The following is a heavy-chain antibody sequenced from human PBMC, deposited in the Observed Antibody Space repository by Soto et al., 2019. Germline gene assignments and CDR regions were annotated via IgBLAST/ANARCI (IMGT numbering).Heavy chain of an antibody. Sequence: QVQLVQSGGEVRKPGASVKVSCKASGYTFRNYGINWVRQAPGQGLEWMAWINTYNGNTDYAQKFQDRVTLTTDTXXXXXXXXXXXXXXXXXXXXXXXXXXXXEVETDWGQGTLVIVSS. J-gene: IGHJ4*02. V-gene: IGHV1-18*01. CDR2: INTYNGNT. D-gene: IGHD5-18*01. CDR3: XXXXXXEVETD. CDR1: GYTFRNYG.